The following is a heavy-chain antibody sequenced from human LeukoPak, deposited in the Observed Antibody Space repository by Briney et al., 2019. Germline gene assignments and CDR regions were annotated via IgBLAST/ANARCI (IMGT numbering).Heavy chain of an antibody. CDR3: ARGGSAAKYYFDS. CDR1: GGSINNYY. CDR2: IYTRGST. J-gene: IGHJ4*02. V-gene: IGHV4-4*07. Sequence: PSETLSLTCTVSGGSINNYYWSWIRQPAGKGLEWIGRIYTRGSTNYNPSLKSRVTMSVDTSKNQFSLKLSSVTAADTAVYYCARGGSAAKYYFDSWGQGTLVTVSS. D-gene: IGHD6-13*01.